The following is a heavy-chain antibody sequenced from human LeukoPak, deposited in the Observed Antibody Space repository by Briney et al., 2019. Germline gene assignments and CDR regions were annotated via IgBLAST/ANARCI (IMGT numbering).Heavy chain of an antibody. Sequence: GGSLRLSCAASGFTFTTYAMTWVRQAPGKGLDWVSEISNSGGSTYYAYSVKGRFTIYREKFTNTLFLQMNSLSAEDTAIYYCAKILDSTGYYYYFDYWGQGTLVTVSS. CDR3: AKILDSTGYYYYFDY. J-gene: IGHJ4*02. V-gene: IGHV3-23*01. D-gene: IGHD3-22*01. CDR1: GFTFTTYA. CDR2: ISNSGGST.